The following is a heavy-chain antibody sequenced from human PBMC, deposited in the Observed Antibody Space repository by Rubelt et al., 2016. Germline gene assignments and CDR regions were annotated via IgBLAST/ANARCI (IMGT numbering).Heavy chain of an antibody. Sequence: EVQLVESGGGLVQPGGSLRLSCAASGFTVSSNYMSWVRQAPGKGLEWVANIKQDGSEKYYVDSVKGRFTISRENAKNSLYLQMNSLRAEDTAVYYCARHSSGYYYCPDYWGQGTLVTVSS. V-gene: IGHV3-7*03. CDR2: IKQDGSEK. D-gene: IGHD3-22*01. CDR1: GFTVSSNY. J-gene: IGHJ4*02. CDR3: ARHSSGYYYCPDY.